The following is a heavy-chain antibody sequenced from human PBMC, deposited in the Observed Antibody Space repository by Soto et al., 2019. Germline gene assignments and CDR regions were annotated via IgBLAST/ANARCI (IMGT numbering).Heavy chain of an antibody. J-gene: IGHJ4*02. V-gene: IGHV3-48*01. D-gene: IGHD2-2*01. Sequence: EVQLVESGGGLVQPGGSLRLSCAASGFTFSSYSMNWVRQAPGKGLEWVSYISSSSSTIYYADSVKGRFTISRDNAKNSLYLQMNSLRAEDTAVYYCARDCSSTSCYAFDYWGQGTPVTVSS. CDR2: ISSSSSTI. CDR1: GFTFSSYS. CDR3: ARDCSSTSCYAFDY.